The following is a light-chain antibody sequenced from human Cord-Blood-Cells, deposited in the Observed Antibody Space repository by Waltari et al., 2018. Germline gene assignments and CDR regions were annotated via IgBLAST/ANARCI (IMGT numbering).Light chain of an antibody. Sequence: ATKFTQSRCSLSASVGDRVNITCRASHGISSALAWYQQKPGKAPKLLIYDASSLESGVPSRFSGSGSGTDFTLTISSLQPEDFATYYCQQFNSYPYTFGQGTKLEIK. V-gene: IGKV1-13*02. CDR1: HGISSA. CDR2: DAS. J-gene: IGKJ2*01. CDR3: QQFNSYPYT.